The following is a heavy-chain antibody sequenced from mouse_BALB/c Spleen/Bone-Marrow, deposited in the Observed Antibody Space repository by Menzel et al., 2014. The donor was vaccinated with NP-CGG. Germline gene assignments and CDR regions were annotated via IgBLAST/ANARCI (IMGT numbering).Heavy chain of an antibody. D-gene: IGHD3-1*01. V-gene: IGHV5-9*03. CDR3: ARYGSGTFAY. CDR1: GFTFXSHT. Sequence: EVQGVESGGGLVKPGGSLKLSCAASGFTFXSHTMSWVRQTPEKRLEWVATISSGGGNTYYPDSVKGRFTISRDNAKNNLYLQMSSLRSEDTALYYCARYGSGTFAYWGQGTLVTVSA. J-gene: IGHJ3*01. CDR2: ISSGGGNT.